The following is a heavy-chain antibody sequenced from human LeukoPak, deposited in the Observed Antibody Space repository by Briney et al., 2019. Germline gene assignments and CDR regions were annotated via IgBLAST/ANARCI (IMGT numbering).Heavy chain of an antibody. CDR1: GFTFSSYW. CDR2: IKQDGSEK. J-gene: IGHJ4*02. Sequence: GGSLRLSCAASGFTFSSYWMSWVRQAPGKGLEWEANIKQDGSEKYYVDSVKGRFTISRDNAKNSLYLQMNSLRAEDTAVYYCARGLIDDYGDYGDYFDYWGQGTLVTVSS. D-gene: IGHD4-17*01. V-gene: IGHV3-7*01. CDR3: ARGLIDDYGDYGDYFDY.